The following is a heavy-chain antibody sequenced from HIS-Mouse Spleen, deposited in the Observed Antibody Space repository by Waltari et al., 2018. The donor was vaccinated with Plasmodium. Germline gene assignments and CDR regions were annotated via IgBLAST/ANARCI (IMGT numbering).Heavy chain of an antibody. D-gene: IGHD3-3*01. Sequence: QVQLQQWGAGLLKPSATLSLTCAVYGGSFSGYYWIWIRQPPGKGLEWIGEINHSGRTNYNPSLKSRVTISVDTSKNQFSLKLSSVTAADTAVYYCARVTSSGVYWYFDLWGRGTLVTVSS. CDR3: ARVTSSGVYWYFDL. CDR2: INHSGRT. J-gene: IGHJ2*01. V-gene: IGHV4-34*01. CDR1: GGSFSGYY.